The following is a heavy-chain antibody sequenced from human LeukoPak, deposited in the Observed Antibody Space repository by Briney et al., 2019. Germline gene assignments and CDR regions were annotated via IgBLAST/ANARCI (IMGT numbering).Heavy chain of an antibody. CDR1: GYTFTGYY. J-gene: IGHJ3*02. CDR3: ARQSYFDGRGDDAFDI. D-gene: IGHD2-15*01. Sequence: ASVKVSCKASGYTFTGYYMHWVRQAPGQGLEWMGWINPNSGGTNYAQKFQGRVTMTRDTSISTAYMELSRLRSDDTAVYYCARQSYFDGRGDDAFDIWGQGTMVTVSS. CDR2: INPNSGGT. V-gene: IGHV1-2*02.